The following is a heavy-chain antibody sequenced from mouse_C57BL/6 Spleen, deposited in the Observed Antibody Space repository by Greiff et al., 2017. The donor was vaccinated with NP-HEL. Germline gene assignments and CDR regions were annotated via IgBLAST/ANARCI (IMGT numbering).Heavy chain of an antibody. CDR2: IYPGSGNT. V-gene: IGHV1-76*01. J-gene: IGHJ3*01. CDR1: GYTFTDYY. D-gene: IGHD2-1*01. CDR3: ARDYGNLFAY. Sequence: QVQLQQSGAELVRPGASVKLSCKASGYTFTDYYINWVKQRPGQGLEWIARIYPGSGNTYYNEKFKGKATLTAEKSSSTAYMQLSSLTFEDSAVYFCARDYGNLFAYWGQGTLVTVSA.